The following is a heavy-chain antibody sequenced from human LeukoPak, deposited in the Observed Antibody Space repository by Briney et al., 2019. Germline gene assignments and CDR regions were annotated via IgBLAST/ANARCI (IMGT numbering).Heavy chain of an antibody. V-gene: IGHV5-51*01. CDR2: IYPGDSDT. D-gene: IGHD6-19*01. J-gene: IGHJ5*02. CDR3: ARHGRDSSGWLYGLDP. CDR1: GYRFRSYW. Sequence: GESLKISCKGSGYRFRSYWIGWVRQMPGKGLEWMGIIYPGDSDTRYSPSFQGQVTISADMSISTAYLQWSSLKASDTAMYYCARHGRDSSGWLYGLDPWGQGTLVTVSS.